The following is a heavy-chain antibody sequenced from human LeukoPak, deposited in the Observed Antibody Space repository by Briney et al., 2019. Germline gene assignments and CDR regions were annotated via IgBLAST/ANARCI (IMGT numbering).Heavy chain of an antibody. V-gene: IGHV4-4*02. CDR3: ARVSSGATTVDY. CDR2: IYHSGST. CDR1: GGSISNSYY. Sequence: PSETLSLTCTVSGGSISNSYYWGWIRQPPGKRLEWIGEIYHSGSTNYNPSLKSRVTISVDKSKNQFSLKLSSVTAADTAVYYCARVSSGATTVDYWGQGTLVTVSS. J-gene: IGHJ4*02. D-gene: IGHD1-26*01.